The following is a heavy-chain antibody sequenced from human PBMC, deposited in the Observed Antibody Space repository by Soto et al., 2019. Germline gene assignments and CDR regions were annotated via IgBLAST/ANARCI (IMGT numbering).Heavy chain of an antibody. CDR1: GFIFSDSA. J-gene: IGHJ6*02. Sequence: GGSLRLSCAASGFIFSDSAIHWVRQASGKGLEWVGRIKNKADDYATAHAAAVEGRFTISRDDSKNTAYLQMNSLKTEDTAVYYCTRLRYTSGWYGMDVWGQGTTVTVSS. CDR3: TRLRYTSGWYGMDV. D-gene: IGHD6-19*01. V-gene: IGHV3-73*01. CDR2: IKNKADDYAT.